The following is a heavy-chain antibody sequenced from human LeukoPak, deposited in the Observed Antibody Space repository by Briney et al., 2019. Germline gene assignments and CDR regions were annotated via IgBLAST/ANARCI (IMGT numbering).Heavy chain of an antibody. CDR1: GGTFSNSA. CDR2: IIPIFGTA. V-gene: IGHV1-69*01. CDR3: AIPRGYSNYNWFDP. Sequence: GSSVKVSCKTSGGTFSNSAISWVRQAPGQGLEWMGGIIPIFGTANYAQKFQGRVTITADESTSTAYMELSSLRSEDTAVYYCAIPRGYSNYNWFDPWGQGTLVTVSS. D-gene: IGHD4-11*01. J-gene: IGHJ5*02.